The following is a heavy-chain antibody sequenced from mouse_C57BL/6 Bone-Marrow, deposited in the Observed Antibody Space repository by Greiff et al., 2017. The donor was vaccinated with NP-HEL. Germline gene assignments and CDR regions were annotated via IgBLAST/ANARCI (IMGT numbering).Heavy chain of an antibody. CDR3: AREGISYYDYYFDY. CDR1: GYTFTDYY. V-gene: IGHV1-26*01. J-gene: IGHJ2*01. Sequence: EVQLQQSGPELVKPGASVKISCKASGYTFTDYYMNWVKQSHGKSLEWIGDINPNNGGTSYNQKFKGKATLTVDKSSSTAYMELRSLTSEDSAVYYCAREGISYYDYYFDYWGQGTTLTVSS. CDR2: INPNNGGT. D-gene: IGHD2-4*01.